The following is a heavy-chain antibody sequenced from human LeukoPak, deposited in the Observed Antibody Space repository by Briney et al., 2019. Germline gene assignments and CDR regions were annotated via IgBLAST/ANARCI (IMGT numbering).Heavy chain of an antibody. D-gene: IGHD2-21*01. CDR2: ISYEGSIQ. CDR3: AKVIDYYFDY. Sequence: GGSLRLSCAASGFTFSNYAMPWVRQAPGKGLEWVAFISYEGSIQYYADSVKGRFSISRDNSQNTLFLQMNSLRVEDTALYYCAKVIDYYFDYWGQGTLVTVSS. J-gene: IGHJ4*02. CDR1: GFTFSNYA. V-gene: IGHV3-30*18.